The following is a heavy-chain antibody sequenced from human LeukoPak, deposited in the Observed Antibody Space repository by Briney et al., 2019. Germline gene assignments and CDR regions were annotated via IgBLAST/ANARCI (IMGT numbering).Heavy chain of an antibody. CDR3: ASVGSSWYYYYYYMDV. CDR1: GFTFGSYA. CDR2: ISYDGSNK. D-gene: IGHD6-13*01. Sequence: GRSLRLSCAASGFTFGSYAMHWVRQAPGKGLEWVALISYDGSNKYYADSVKGRFTISRDNAKNSLYLQMNSLRAEDTAVYYCASVGSSWYYYYYYMDVWGKGTTVTISS. V-gene: IGHV3-30*03. J-gene: IGHJ6*03.